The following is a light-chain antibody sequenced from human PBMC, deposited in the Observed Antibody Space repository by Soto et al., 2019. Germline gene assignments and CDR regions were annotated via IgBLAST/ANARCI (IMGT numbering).Light chain of an antibody. CDR2: AAS. V-gene: IGKV1-39*01. CDR3: LQTYSAPRT. CDR1: QSVSTR. J-gene: IGKJ1*01. Sequence: DIQMTQTPSSLSASVGDRVTIICRASQSVSTRLAWYQQKPGKAPKLLIYAASRLQSGVPSRFSGSESGTDFTLTISSLQPEDFATYYCLQTYSAPRTFGQGTKVDIK.